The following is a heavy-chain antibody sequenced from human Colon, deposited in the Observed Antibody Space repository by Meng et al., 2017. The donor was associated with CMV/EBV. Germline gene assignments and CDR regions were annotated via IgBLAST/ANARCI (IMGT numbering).Heavy chain of an antibody. D-gene: IGHD2/OR15-2a*01. V-gene: IGHV3-21*05. CDR3: ARGSEVRLTTFNMDYFDY. CDR1: GFSFSSYG. Sequence: GESLKISCAASGFSFSSYGMNWVRQAPGKGLEWIAYISNTGNKIVYADSVEGRFSISRDDAKNAVILQMNSLRVEDTAVYYCARGSEVRLTTFNMDYFDYWGQGELVTVSS. CDR2: ISNTGNKI. J-gene: IGHJ4*02.